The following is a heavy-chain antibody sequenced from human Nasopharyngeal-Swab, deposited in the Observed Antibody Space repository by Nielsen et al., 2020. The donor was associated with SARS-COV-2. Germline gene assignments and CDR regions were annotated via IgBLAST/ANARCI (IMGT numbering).Heavy chain of an antibody. CDR3: ARDRANWDFDY. CDR1: GFTFSDYY. D-gene: IGHD7-27*01. Sequence: GESLKISCAVSGFTFSDYYMSWIRQAPGKGLEYISYISGSGGTIYYGDSMKGRFTISRDNAKNSLYLQMNSLRAEDTAVYYCARDRANWDFDYWGQGTLVTVSS. CDR2: ISGSGGTI. V-gene: IGHV3-11*04. J-gene: IGHJ4*02.